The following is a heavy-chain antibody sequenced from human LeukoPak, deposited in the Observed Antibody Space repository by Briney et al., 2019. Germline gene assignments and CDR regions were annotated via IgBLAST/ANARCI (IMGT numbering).Heavy chain of an antibody. CDR2: IYHSGST. CDR1: GGSISSGGYS. Sequence: PSETLSLTCAVFGGSISSGGYSWSWIRQPPGKGLEWIGYIYHSGSTYYNPSLKSRVTISVGRSKNQFSLKLSSVTAADTAVYYCARTSIAARRANAFDIWGQGTMVTVSS. J-gene: IGHJ3*02. V-gene: IGHV4-30-2*01. D-gene: IGHD6-6*01. CDR3: ARTSIAARRANAFDI.